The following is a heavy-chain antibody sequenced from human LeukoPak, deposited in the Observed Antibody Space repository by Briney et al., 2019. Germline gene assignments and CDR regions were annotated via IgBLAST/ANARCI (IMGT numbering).Heavy chain of an antibody. Sequence: APLKVSCKASRYTPTSYYMHWGRQAPGQGLERMGISSPSGGSTSYAQQFQRRVTMTRDMSTSTVYMELSSLRSEDTAVYYCARESPSGSYFDYWGQGTLVTVSS. J-gene: IGHJ4*02. CDR3: ARESPSGSYFDY. V-gene: IGHV1-46*01. CDR2: SSPSGGST. CDR1: RYTPTSYY. D-gene: IGHD1-26*01.